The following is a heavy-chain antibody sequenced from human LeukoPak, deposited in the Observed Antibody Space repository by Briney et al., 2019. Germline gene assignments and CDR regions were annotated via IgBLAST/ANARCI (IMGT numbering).Heavy chain of an antibody. Sequence: GGSLRLSCAVSGLKFSDAWMSWVRQAPGKGLDWVGGIKSKGAGGTTEYAAPVKGRFIISRDDSKNMVYLEMNSLKTEDTAVYYCTHETQFAWLFFFFDFWGQGTLVTVSS. V-gene: IGHV3-15*01. CDR1: GLKFSDAW. J-gene: IGHJ4*02. CDR2: IKSKGAGGTT. D-gene: IGHD3-9*01. CDR3: THETQFAWLFFFFDF.